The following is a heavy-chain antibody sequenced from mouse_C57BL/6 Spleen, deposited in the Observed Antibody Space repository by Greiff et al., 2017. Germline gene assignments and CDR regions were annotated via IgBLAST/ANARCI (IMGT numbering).Heavy chain of an antibody. CDR1: GYSFTDYT. J-gene: IGHJ2*01. Sequence: VHVKQSGPELVKPGASVKISCTASGYSFTDYTMYWVKQSHGKSLEWIGVINTNYGTTSYTQKFKGKSTLTVDQSPSTAYMQLNSLTSEDSAVDNCARSEVGYLPDYWGQGTTLTVSS. V-gene: IGHV1-39*01. CDR3: ARSEVGYLPDY. D-gene: IGHD5-1*01. CDR2: INTNYGTT.